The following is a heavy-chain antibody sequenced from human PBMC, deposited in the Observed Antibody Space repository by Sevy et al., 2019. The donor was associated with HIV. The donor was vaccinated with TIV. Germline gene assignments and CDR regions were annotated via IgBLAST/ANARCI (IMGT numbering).Heavy chain of an antibody. V-gene: IGHV3-48*02. CDR3: ASSGWYVDRGMDV. CDR1: GFTFSSYS. CDR2: ISSSSSTI. J-gene: IGHJ6*02. Sequence: GGSLRLSCAASGFTFSSYSMNWVRQAPGKGLEWVSYISSSSSTIYYADSVKGRFTISRDNAQNSLYLQMNSLRDDDTAVYYCASSGWYVDRGMDVWGQGTTVTVSS. D-gene: IGHD6-19*01.